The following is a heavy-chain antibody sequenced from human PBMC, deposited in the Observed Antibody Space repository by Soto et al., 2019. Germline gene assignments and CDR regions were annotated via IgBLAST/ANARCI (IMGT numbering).Heavy chain of an antibody. CDR1: GFTFSSYG. Sequence: GGSLRLSCAASGFTFSSYGMHWVRQAPGKGLEWVAVIWYDGSNKYYADSVKGRFTISRDNSKNTLYLQMNSLRAEDTAVYYCANFPTYGDRADAFDIWGQGTMVTVSS. CDR2: IWYDGSNK. CDR3: ANFPTYGDRADAFDI. D-gene: IGHD4-17*01. J-gene: IGHJ3*02. V-gene: IGHV3-33*06.